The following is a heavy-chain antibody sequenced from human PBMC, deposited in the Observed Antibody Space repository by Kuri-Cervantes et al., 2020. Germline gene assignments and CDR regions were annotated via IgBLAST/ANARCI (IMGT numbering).Heavy chain of an antibody. Sequence: GGSLRLSCAASGFTFSNYAMNWVRQAPGEGLEWVAVISYDGSNKYYADSVKGRFTISRDNSKNTLYLQMNSLRAEDTAVYYCARDRCSSTSCYMDYYYYGMDVWGQGTTVTDSS. V-gene: IGHV3-30*03. CDR2: ISYDGSNK. CDR3: ARDRCSSTSCYMDYYYYGMDV. J-gene: IGHJ6*02. CDR1: GFTFSNYA. D-gene: IGHD2-2*02.